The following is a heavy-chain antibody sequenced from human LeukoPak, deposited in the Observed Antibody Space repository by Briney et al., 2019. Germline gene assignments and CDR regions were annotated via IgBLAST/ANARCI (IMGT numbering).Heavy chain of an antibody. J-gene: IGHJ4*02. CDR2: LHTSGST. V-gene: IGHV4-4*07. Sequence: PSETLSLTCAVYGGSFSGYYWSWIRQPAGEGLEWIGRLHTSGSTHYNPSPKSRVTMSVDTSKNQFSLKLSSVTAADTAVYYCARDFGYGDYFFDDWGQGTLVTVSS. CDR1: GGSFSGYY. D-gene: IGHD4-17*01. CDR3: ARDFGYGDYFFDD.